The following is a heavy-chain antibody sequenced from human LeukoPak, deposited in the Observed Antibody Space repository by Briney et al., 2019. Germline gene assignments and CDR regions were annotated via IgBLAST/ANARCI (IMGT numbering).Heavy chain of an antibody. CDR1: GFTFSSYW. Sequence: GGSLRLSCAASGFTFSSYWMSWDRQAPGKGLEWVANIKQDGSEKYYVDSVKGRFTISRDNSKNTLYLQMNSLRAEDTAVYYCAKDKVAAAGNRKQYYYYGMDVWGQVTTVTVSS. CDR3: AKDKVAAAGNRKQYYYYGMDV. V-gene: IGHV3-7*03. CDR2: IKQDGSEK. D-gene: IGHD6-13*01. J-gene: IGHJ6*02.